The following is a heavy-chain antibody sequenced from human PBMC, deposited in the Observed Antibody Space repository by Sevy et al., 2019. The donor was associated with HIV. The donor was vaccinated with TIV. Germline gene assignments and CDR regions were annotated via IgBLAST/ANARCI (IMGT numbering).Heavy chain of an antibody. CDR1: GGSISSSNW. CDR3: ARGFDTRRGFDP. V-gene: IGHV4-4*02. J-gene: IGHJ5*02. D-gene: IGHD3-10*01. Sequence: SETLSLTCGVSGGSISSSNWWHWVRQPPGKGLEWIGEIYRSGSTNYNPSLKSRVTISVDNSKNQFSLQLNSVTAADTAVYYCARGFDTRRGFDPWGQGTLVTVSS. CDR2: IYRSGST.